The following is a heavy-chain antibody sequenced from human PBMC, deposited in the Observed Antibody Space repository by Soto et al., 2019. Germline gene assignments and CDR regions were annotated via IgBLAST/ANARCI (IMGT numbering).Heavy chain of an antibody. Sequence: ELXLVEXGGDLVQPXXXLRXXCAGAXFTCSTCWMGWVRQSPGKGPGWGDNIKQDGSEKFYLDSVKGRFTISRDNAKKSLYLQMNSLRAEYTAVYYCTREKNWGQXTLVTVSS. CDR1: XFTCSTCW. V-gene: IGHV3-7*05. CDR2: IKQDGSEK. CDR3: TREKN. J-gene: IGHJ4*02.